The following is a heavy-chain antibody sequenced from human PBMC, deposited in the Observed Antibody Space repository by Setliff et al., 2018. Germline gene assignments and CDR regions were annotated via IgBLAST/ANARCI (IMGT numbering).Heavy chain of an antibody. V-gene: IGHV4-61*08. Sequence: ASETLSLTCTVSGGSISSGGYYWSWVRQSPGQGLEWIGYIYASGSTNHNPSLKSRVTISVDTSKNQFSLKLDSVIVADTAVYYCASNPFNSGPPYYFDYWGQGTPVTVSS. J-gene: IGHJ4*02. CDR3: ASNPFNSGPPYYFDY. CDR2: IYASGST. D-gene: IGHD6-19*01. CDR1: GGSISSGGYY.